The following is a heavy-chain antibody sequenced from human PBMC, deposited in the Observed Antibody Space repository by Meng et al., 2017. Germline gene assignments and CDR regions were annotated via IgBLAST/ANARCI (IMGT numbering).Heavy chain of an antibody. V-gene: IGHV3-30*04. CDR1: GFTFSSYA. CDR2: ISYDGSNK. Sequence: LSLTCAASGFTFSSYAMHWVRQAPGKGLEWVAVISYDGSNKYYADSVKGRFTISRDNSKNTLYLQMNSLRAEDTAVYYCARDLRGLGNWFDPWGNGTLV. CDR3: ARDLRGLGNWFDP. J-gene: IGHJ5*02. D-gene: IGHD3-16*01.